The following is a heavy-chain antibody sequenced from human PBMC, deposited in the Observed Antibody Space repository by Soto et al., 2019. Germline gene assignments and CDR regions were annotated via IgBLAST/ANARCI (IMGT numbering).Heavy chain of an antibody. CDR3: ARARWLRGLV. CDR2: IYYSGST. CDR1: GGSISSGGYY. Sequence: SETLSLTCTVSGGSISSGGYYWSWIRQHPGKGLEWIGYIYYSGSTYYNPSLKSRVTISVDTSKNQFSLKLSSVTAADTAVYYCARARWLRGLVWGQGTLVTVSS. J-gene: IGHJ4*02. D-gene: IGHD5-12*01. V-gene: IGHV4-31*03.